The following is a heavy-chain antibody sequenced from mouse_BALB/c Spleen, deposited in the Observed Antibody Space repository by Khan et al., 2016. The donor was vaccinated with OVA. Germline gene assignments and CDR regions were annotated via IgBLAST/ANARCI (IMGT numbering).Heavy chain of an antibody. V-gene: IGHV5-6*01. CDR1: GFTFSSYG. CDR2: ISSGGHYT. Sequence: EVELVESGGDLVKPGGSLKLSCAASGFTFSSYGMSWVRQTPDKRLEWVATISSGGHYTYFPDSVRGRFTLSRDNAKNTLYLQMSSLKSEDTAMYYCARTMTTAKGDYYAMDYWGQGTSVTVSS. J-gene: IGHJ4*01. CDR3: ARTMTTAKGDYYAMDY. D-gene: IGHD1-2*01.